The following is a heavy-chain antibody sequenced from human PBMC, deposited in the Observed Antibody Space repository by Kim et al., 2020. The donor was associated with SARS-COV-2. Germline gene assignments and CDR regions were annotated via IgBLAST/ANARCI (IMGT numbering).Heavy chain of an antibody. D-gene: IGHD3-16*02. CDR1: GYTFTSYA. Sequence: ASVKVSCKASGYTFTSYAMNWVRQAPGQGLEWMGWINTNTGNPTYAQGFTGRFVFSLDTSVSTAYLQISSLKAEDTAVYYCARAGFWGNYYDYVWGSYRSSYYGMDVWGQGTTVTVSS. J-gene: IGHJ6*02. V-gene: IGHV7-4-1*02. CDR2: INTNTGNP. CDR3: ARAGFWGNYYDYVWGSYRSSYYGMDV.